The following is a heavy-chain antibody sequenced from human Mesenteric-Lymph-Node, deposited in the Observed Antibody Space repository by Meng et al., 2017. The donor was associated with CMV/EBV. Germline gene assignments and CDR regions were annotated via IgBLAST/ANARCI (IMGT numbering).Heavy chain of an antibody. CDR3: THSRGYSYGFDY. J-gene: IGHJ4*02. V-gene: IGHV2-5*02. D-gene: IGHD5-18*01. Sequence: AFSGFSLSTSGVGVRWVRQHPGEALDWLALIYWDDDKRYSPSLKNRLTITKDTSKNQVVLTMANMDPVDTATYFCTHSRGYSYGFDYWGQGTLVTVSS. CDR2: IYWDDDK. CDR1: GFSLSTSGVG.